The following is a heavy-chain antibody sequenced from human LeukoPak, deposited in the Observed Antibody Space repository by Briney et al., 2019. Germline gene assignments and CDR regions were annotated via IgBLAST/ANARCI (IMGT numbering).Heavy chain of an antibody. V-gene: IGHV3-21*04. Sequence: GGSLRLSCAASGFTFSSYSMRWVRQAPEKGLEWVTLIDSVSRNIYYADSVKGRSTISRDNAKNSLYLQMNSLRAEDTAVYYCAKEGKSSSCTNDAFDIWGQGTMVTVSS. J-gene: IGHJ3*02. D-gene: IGHD6-13*01. CDR1: GFTFSSYS. CDR3: AKEGKSSSCTNDAFDI. CDR2: IDSVSRNI.